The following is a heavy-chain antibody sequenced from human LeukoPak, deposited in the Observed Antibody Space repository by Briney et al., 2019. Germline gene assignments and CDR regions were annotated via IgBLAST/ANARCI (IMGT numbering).Heavy chain of an antibody. CDR1: GFTVSSYS. CDR2: ISSSGSMI. J-gene: IGHJ4*02. V-gene: IGHV3-48*01. CDR3: ARDPESNWGWDLDY. D-gene: IGHD7-27*01. Sequence: SGGSLRLSCAASGFTVSSYSMNWVRKVPGKGLEWVSHISSSGSMIWYGESVKGRFTISRDSAKNSLHLQMNSLRAEDTAVYYCARDPESNWGWDLDYWGQGTLVTVSS.